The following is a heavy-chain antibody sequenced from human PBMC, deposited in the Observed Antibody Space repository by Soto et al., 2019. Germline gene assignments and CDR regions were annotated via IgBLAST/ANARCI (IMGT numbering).Heavy chain of an antibody. V-gene: IGHV4-39*01. D-gene: IGHD2-15*01. CDR3: ASPGAGYCSGGSCYGPNDYYYYGMDV. CDR1: GGSISSSSYY. Sequence: QLQLQESGPGLVKPSETLSLTCTVSGGSISSSSYYWGWIRQPPGKGLEWIGSIYYGGSTYYNPSLKSRVTISVDQSKNQFSLKLRSVTAAETAVYYCASPGAGYCSGGSCYGPNDYYYYGMDVWGKGTTVTVSS. CDR2: IYYGGST. J-gene: IGHJ6*04.